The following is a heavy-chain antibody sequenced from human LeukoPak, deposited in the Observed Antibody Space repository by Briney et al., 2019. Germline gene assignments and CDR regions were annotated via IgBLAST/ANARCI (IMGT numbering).Heavy chain of an antibody. Sequence: SVKVSCKASGYTFTGYYMHWVRQAPGQGLEWMGWINPNSGGTNYAQKFQGRVTMTRDTSISTAYMEMSRRRADDTAVYYCARGEEASLEEITIFGVVIPYDYWGQGTLVTVSS. CDR1: GYTFTGYY. D-gene: IGHD3-3*01. V-gene: IGHV1-2*02. J-gene: IGHJ4*02. CDR2: INPNSGGT. CDR3: ARGEEASLEEITIFGVVIPYDY.